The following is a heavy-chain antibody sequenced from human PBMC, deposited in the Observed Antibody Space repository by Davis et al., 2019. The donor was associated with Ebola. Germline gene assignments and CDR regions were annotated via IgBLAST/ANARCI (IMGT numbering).Heavy chain of an antibody. Sequence: PGGSLRLSCAASGFTFSGSAMHWVRQASGKGLDWVGRIRSKANSYATAYAASLKGRFTISRDDSKNTAYLQMNSLKTEDTAVYYCTSLWLGYRMDVWGQGTTVTVSS. J-gene: IGHJ6*02. CDR2: IRSKANSYAT. CDR1: GFTFSGSA. V-gene: IGHV3-73*01. D-gene: IGHD3-10*01. CDR3: TSLWLGYRMDV.